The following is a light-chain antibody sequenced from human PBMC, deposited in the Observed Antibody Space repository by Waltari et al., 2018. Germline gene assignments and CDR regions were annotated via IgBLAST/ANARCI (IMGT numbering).Light chain of an antibody. J-gene: IGKJ1*01. Sequence: EIVLTQSPGTLSLSPGERAPLPCRAAQRVPTNYLAWYQQKPGQAPRLLFYGASRRATGIPDRFSGSGSGTDFTLTISRLEPEDSAVYYCQQYGSSSWTFGQGTKVEIK. V-gene: IGKV3-20*01. CDR1: QRVPTNY. CDR2: GAS. CDR3: QQYGSSSWT.